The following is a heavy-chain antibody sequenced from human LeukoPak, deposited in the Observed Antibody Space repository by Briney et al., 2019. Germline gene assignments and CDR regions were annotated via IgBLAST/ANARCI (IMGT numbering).Heavy chain of an antibody. Sequence: PSGTLSLTCAVSGGSISSSDWWSWVRQPPGKGLEWLGQIYYSGSTNYNPSLKSRVTISVDKSKNQFSLKLSSVTAADTAVYYCVRVSGSYFDYWGQGTLVTVSS. D-gene: IGHD1-26*01. CDR3: VRVSGSYFDY. CDR1: GGSISSSDW. V-gene: IGHV4-4*02. CDR2: IYYSGST. J-gene: IGHJ4*02.